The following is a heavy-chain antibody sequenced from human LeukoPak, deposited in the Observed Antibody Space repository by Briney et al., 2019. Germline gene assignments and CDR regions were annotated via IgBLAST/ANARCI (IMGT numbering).Heavy chain of an antibody. D-gene: IGHD3-10*01. CDR2: INPNSGGT. CDR3: ARDREELDRGVQNAFDI. CDR1: GYTFTGYY. J-gene: IGHJ3*02. V-gene: IGHV1-2*06. Sequence: GASVKVSCKASGYTFTGYYMHWVRQAPGQGLEWMGRINPNSGGTNYAQKFQGRVTMTRDTSISTAYMELSRLRSDDTAVYYCARDREELDRGVQNAFDIWGHGTMVTVSS.